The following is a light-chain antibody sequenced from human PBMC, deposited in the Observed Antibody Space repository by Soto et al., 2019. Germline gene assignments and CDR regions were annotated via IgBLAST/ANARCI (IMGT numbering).Light chain of an antibody. CDR1: QSISSY. CDR3: QQSYSTPLS. Sequence: DLQMTQSPSSLSASVGDRVTITCRASQSISSYLNWYQQKPGKAPKLLIYAASSLESGVPSRFSGSGSETDFTLTISSLQPEDFATYYCQQSYSTPLSFGPGTKLDIK. J-gene: IGKJ3*01. CDR2: AAS. V-gene: IGKV1-39*01.